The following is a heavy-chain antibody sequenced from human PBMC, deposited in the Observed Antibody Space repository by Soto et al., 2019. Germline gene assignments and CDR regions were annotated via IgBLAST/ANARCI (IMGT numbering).Heavy chain of an antibody. CDR1: GFTFDDYA. D-gene: IGHD3-10*01. CDR3: EKADYYGSGSYYDY. Sequence: EVQLVESGGGLVQPGRSLRLSCAASGFTFDDYAMHWVRQAPGKGLEWVSGISWNSGSIGYADSVKGRFTISRDNAKNSLYLQMNSLRAEDTALYYCEKADYYGSGSYYDYWGQGTLVTVSS. V-gene: IGHV3-9*01. CDR2: ISWNSGSI. J-gene: IGHJ4*02.